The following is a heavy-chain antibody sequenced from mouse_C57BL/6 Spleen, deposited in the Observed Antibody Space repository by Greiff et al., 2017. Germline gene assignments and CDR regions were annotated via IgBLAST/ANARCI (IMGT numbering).Heavy chain of an antibody. CDR2: IDPETGGT. CDR3: TRSEDYDYDAWFAY. J-gene: IGHJ3*01. Sequence: VQLQQSGAELVRPGASVTLSCKASGYTFTDYEMHWVKQTPVHGLEWIGAIDPETGGTAYNQKFKGKAILTADKSSSTAYMELRSLTSEDSAVYYCTRSEDYDYDAWFAYWGQGTLVTVSA. V-gene: IGHV1-15*01. D-gene: IGHD2-4*01. CDR1: GYTFTDYE.